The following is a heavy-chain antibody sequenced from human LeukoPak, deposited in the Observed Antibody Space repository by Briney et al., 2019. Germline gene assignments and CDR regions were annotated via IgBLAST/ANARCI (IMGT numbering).Heavy chain of an antibody. CDR2: INHSGST. CDR3: ARASRKGGSRFSPGFDY. D-gene: IGHD1-26*01. J-gene: IGHJ4*02. CDR1: GGSISITSYY. Sequence: PSETLSLTCTVSGGSISITSYYWGWIRQPPGKGLEWIGEINHSGSTNYNPSLKSRVTISVDTSKNQFSLKLSSVTAADTAVYYCARASRKGGSRFSPGFDYWGQGTLVTVSS. V-gene: IGHV4-39*07.